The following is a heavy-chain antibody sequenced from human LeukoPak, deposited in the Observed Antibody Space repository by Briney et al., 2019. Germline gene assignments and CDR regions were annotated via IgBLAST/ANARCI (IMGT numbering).Heavy chain of an antibody. J-gene: IGHJ1*01. CDR1: GFTFDDYA. V-gene: IGHV3-9*01. Sequence: PGRSLRLSCAASGFTFDDYAMHWVRQAPGKGLEWVSGISWNSGSIGYADSVKGRFTISRDNSKNTLYLQMNSLRAEDTAVYYCAAGSSQAFEYFQHWGQGTLVTVSS. D-gene: IGHD1-26*01. CDR2: ISWNSGSI. CDR3: AAGSSQAFEYFQH.